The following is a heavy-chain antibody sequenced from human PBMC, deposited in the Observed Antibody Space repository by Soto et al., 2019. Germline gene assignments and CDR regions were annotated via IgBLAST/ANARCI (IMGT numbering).Heavy chain of an antibody. CDR2: ISAYNGDT. Sequence: QVQLVQSGAEVKKPGASVKVSCKASGYTFTSCGITWVRQAPGQGLEWMGWISAYNGDTNYAQKLQGRVTVTTDTSTSTAYMELRSLRSDDTAVYYCARSGGNVIVPGAIYGMDVCGQGTTVTVSS. CDR3: ARSGGNVIVPGAIYGMDV. CDR1: GYTFTSCG. D-gene: IGHD2-2*01. V-gene: IGHV1-18*01. J-gene: IGHJ6*02.